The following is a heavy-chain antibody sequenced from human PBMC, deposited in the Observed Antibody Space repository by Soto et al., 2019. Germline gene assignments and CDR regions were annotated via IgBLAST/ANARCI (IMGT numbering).Heavy chain of an antibody. V-gene: IGHV1-2*04. Sequence: GASVKVSCKASGYTFTNYYIHWVRQAPGQGPEWMGWINPSSGATNSAQKFQDWVTMTRDTSIRTAYMELSRLKSDDTAVYYCAREYQVSGGYYGLDVWGQGTTVTVSS. CDR3: AREYQVSGGYYGLDV. CDR1: GYTFTNYY. J-gene: IGHJ6*02. D-gene: IGHD2-2*01. CDR2: INPSSGAT.